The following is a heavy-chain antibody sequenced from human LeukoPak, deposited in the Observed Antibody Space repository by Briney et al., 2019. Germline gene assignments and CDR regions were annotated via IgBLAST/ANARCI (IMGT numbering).Heavy chain of an antibody. CDR3: ARVRVGSNWNYGSFDY. D-gene: IGHD1-7*01. CDR2: IYTSGST. J-gene: IGHJ4*02. Sequence: PSETLSLTCTVSGGSVSSSSYYWSWIRQPAGKGLEWIGRIYTSGSTNYNPSLKSRVTMSVDTSKNQFSLKLSSVTAADTAVYYCARVRVGSNWNYGSFDYWGQGTLVTVSS. V-gene: IGHV4-61*02. CDR1: GGSVSSSSYY.